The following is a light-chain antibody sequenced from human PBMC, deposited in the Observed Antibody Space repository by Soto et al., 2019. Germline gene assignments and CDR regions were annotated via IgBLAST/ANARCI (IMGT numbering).Light chain of an antibody. Sequence: EIVLTQSPATLSLSPGERATLSCRASQSVSSYLAWYQQKPGQAPRLPIYDASNRATGIPAPFSVSGSGTDFTLTISSLEPEDFAVYYCQQRSNWPALTFGGGAKVEIK. V-gene: IGKV3-11*01. CDR3: QQRSNWPALT. J-gene: IGKJ4*01. CDR1: QSVSSY. CDR2: DAS.